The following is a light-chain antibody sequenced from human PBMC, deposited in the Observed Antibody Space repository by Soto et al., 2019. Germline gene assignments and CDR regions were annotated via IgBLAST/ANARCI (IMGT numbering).Light chain of an antibody. CDR1: QSISSY. CDR2: ATF. V-gene: IGKV1-39*01. J-gene: IGKJ2*01. Sequence: DIPMTQSPSSLSASVGDRVTITCRASQSISSYLNWYQQKPGKAPKLLIYATFSLQSGVPSRFSGSGSGTDFTLTISSLQPEDFATYYCQQSYSTPRTFGQGTKLEIK. CDR3: QQSYSTPRT.